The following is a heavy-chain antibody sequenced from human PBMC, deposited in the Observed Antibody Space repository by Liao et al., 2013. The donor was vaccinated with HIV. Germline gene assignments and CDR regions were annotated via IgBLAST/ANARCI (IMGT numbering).Heavy chain of an antibody. D-gene: IGHD4/OR15-4a*01. Sequence: QLQLQESGPGLVKPSETLSLTCTVSGGSITNTSYYWGWIRQPPGRGLEWIGSIYYSGSTFYKPSLKSRVSISVDTSKNLFSLILSSVTAADTAVYFCARDRGIDSANYETRGPDFDYWGQGTLVTVSS. CDR3: ARDRGIDSANYETRGPDFDY. J-gene: IGHJ4*02. V-gene: IGHV4-39*07. CDR2: IYYSGST. CDR1: GGSITNTSYY.